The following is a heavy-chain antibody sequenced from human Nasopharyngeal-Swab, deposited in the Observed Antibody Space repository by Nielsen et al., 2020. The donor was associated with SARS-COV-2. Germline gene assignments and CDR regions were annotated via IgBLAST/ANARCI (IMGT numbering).Heavy chain of an antibody. CDR2: ISYDGSNK. J-gene: IGHJ4*02. CDR1: GFTFSSYG. V-gene: IGHV3-30*18. CDR3: AKGISGSYYDYFDY. Sequence: SLKISCAASGFTFSSYGMHWVRQAPGKGLEWVAVISYDGSNKYYADSVKGRFTISRDNSKNTPYLQMNSLRAEDTAVYYCAKGISGSYYDYFDYWGQGTLVTVSS. D-gene: IGHD1-26*01.